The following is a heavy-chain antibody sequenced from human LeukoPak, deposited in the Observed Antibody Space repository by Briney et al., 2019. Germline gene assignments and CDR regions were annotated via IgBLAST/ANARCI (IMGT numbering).Heavy chain of an antibody. CDR2: IYPADSDT. CDR3: ARQSRDGSKTRGYYFDY. J-gene: IGHJ4*02. D-gene: IGHD3-10*01. V-gene: IGHV5-51*01. Sequence: PGESLKISRQVSGYSFTDFWVGWVPQLPRKGLESMGIIYPADSDTTYSPSFQGQVTISADKSISTVYLQWSSLKASDTAMYYCARQSRDGSKTRGYYFDYWGQGTLVTVSS. CDR1: GYSFTDFW.